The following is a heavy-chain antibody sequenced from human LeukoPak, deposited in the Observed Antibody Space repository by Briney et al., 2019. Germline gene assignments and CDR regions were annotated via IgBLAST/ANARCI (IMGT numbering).Heavy chain of an antibody. V-gene: IGHV4-39*01. D-gene: IGHD3-3*01. Sequence: SETLSLTCTVSGGSISSSSYYWGWIRQPPGMGLEWIGSIYYSGSTYYNPSLKSRVTISVDTSKNQFSLKLSSVTAADTAVYYCARKYYDFWSGHFNYWGQGTLVTVSS. CDR2: IYYSGST. CDR3: ARKYYDFWSGHFNY. J-gene: IGHJ4*02. CDR1: GGSISSSSYY.